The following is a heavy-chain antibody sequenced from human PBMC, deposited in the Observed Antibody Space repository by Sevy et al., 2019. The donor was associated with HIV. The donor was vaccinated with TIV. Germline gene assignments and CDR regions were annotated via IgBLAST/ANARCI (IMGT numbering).Heavy chain of an antibody. CDR1: GFTFSKYS. D-gene: IGHD2-8*01. CDR3: AREGSTKPHDY. CDR2: LSFGCGER. V-gene: IGHV3-23*01. J-gene: IGHJ4*02. Sequence: GGSLRLSCAASGFTFSKYSMSWVRQPPGKGLEWVSTLSFGCGERNYADSVKGRFTISRDNSKSSVYLQMNNLRPEDTAVYYCAREGSTKPHDYWGQGTLVTVSS.